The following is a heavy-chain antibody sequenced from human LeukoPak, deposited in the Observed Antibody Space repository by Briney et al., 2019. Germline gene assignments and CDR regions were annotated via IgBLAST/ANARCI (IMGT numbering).Heavy chain of an antibody. CDR2: IYSSGSS. Sequence: SETLSLTCTVSGGSISSSSYHWGWIRQPPGKGLEWIGTIYSSGSSYYDPSLRSRLTISVDTSRNQFSLKLSSVTASDTAVYYCATRYGSGTYPRYYFDSWGQGTLVTVSS. D-gene: IGHD3-10*01. V-gene: IGHV4-39*01. CDR1: GGSISSSSYH. J-gene: IGHJ4*02. CDR3: ATRYGSGTYPRYYFDS.